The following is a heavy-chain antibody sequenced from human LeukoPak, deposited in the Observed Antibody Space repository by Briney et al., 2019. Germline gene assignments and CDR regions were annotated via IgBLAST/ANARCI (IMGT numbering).Heavy chain of an antibody. J-gene: IGHJ4*02. CDR2: ISSSSSYI. CDR3: ARDPKNRLTRTMIVVRESELVYY. Sequence: GGSLRLSCAASGFTFSSYSMNWVRQAPGKGLEWVSSISSSSSYIYYADSVKGRFTISRDNAKNSLYLQMNSLRAEDTAVYYCARDPKNRLTRTMIVVRESELVYYWGQGTLVTVSS. CDR1: GFTFSSYS. V-gene: IGHV3-21*01. D-gene: IGHD3-22*01.